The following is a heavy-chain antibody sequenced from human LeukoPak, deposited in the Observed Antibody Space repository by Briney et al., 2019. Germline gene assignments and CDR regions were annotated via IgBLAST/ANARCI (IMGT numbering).Heavy chain of an antibody. D-gene: IGHD6-13*01. J-gene: IGHJ4*02. V-gene: IGHV1-24*01. CDR1: RYTLTELS. CDR2: FDPEDGET. CDR3: ARDGDSIAAAVFPIA. Sequence: ASVKVSCKVSRYTLTELSMHWVRQAPGKGLEWMGGFDPEDGETIYAQKFQGRVTITADESTSTAYMELSSLRSEDTAVYYCARDGDSIAAAVFPIAWGQGTLVTVSS.